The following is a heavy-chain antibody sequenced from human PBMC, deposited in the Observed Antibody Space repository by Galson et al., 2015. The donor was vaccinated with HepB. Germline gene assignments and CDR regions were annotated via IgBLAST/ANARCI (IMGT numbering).Heavy chain of an antibody. D-gene: IGHD4-23*01. J-gene: IGHJ4*02. V-gene: IGHV3-33*01. CDR1: GFTFSGYG. CDR3: ARFEGSNSGGHFDY. CDR2: IWYDGSKK. Sequence: SLRISCAASGFTFSGYGMHWVRQAPGKGLEWVAVIWYDGSKKYYVDSVKGRFTISRDNSKNTLYLQVNSLKDEDTGMYYCARFEGSNSGGHFDYWVQGTLVTGSS.